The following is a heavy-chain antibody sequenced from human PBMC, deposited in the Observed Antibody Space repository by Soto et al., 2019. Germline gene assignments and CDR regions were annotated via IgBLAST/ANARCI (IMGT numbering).Heavy chain of an antibody. CDR3: ALKGTANPFY. J-gene: IGHJ4*02. Sequence: GGSLRLSCATSGFTFTAYDLTWVRQAPGKGLDWVSGISPSGDTTYYADSVKGRFTISRDNSKTVLYLQMNSLRAEDTAVYYCALKGTANPFYWGQGTLLTVSS. CDR2: ISPSGDTT. CDR1: GFTFTAYD. V-gene: IGHV3-23*01. D-gene: IGHD2-21*02.